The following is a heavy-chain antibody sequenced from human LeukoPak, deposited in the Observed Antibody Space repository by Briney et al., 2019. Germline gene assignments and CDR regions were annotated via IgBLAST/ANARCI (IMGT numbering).Heavy chain of an antibody. V-gene: IGHV3-23*01. CDR2: ISGSGGST. CDR1: GFTFSIYA. D-gene: IGHD2/OR15-2a*01. CDR3: VKEISDYYGMDV. Sequence: GGSLRLSCAASGFTFSIYAMSWVRQAPGKGLEWVSAISGSGGSTCYADSVKGRFTISRDNSKNTLYLQMNSLRAEDTAVYYCVKEISDYYGMDVWGQGTTVTVSS. J-gene: IGHJ6*02.